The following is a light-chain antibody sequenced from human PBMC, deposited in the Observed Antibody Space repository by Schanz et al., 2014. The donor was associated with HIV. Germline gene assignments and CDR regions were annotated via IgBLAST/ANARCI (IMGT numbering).Light chain of an antibody. Sequence: DIQMTQSPSTLSASVGDRISITCRASQGISSYLAWYQQKPGKAPKLLIYSASTLQSGVPSRFSGSGSGTDFTLTINSLQTEDLAIYYCQQLGTFGGGTKVDIK. J-gene: IGKJ4*01. V-gene: IGKV1-9*01. CDR1: QGISSY. CDR2: SAS. CDR3: QQLGT.